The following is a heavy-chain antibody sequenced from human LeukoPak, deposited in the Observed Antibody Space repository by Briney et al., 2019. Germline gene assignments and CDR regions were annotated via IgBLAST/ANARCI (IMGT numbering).Heavy chain of an antibody. J-gene: IGHJ5*02. V-gene: IGHV4-61*02. Sequence: SETLSLTCTVSGGSISSGSYSWNWIRQPAGKGLEWIGRMYSSGTTNYNPSLKSRVTISVDTSKNQFSLKLSSVTASDTAVYYCATSPVTTWWFDPWGQGTMVTVSS. CDR2: MYSSGTT. CDR1: GGSISSGSYS. D-gene: IGHD4-17*01. CDR3: ATSPVTTWWFDP.